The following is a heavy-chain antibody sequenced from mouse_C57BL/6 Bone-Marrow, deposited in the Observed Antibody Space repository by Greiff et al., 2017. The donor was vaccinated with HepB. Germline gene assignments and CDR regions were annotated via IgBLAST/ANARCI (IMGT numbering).Heavy chain of an antibody. CDR2: SRNKANDYTT. CDR1: GFTFSDFY. J-gene: IGHJ1*03. Sequence: EVHLVESGGGLVQSGRSLRLSGATSGFTFSDFYMEWVRQAPGKGLEWIAASRNKANDYTTEYSASVKGRFIVSRDTSQSILYLQMNALRAEDTAIYYCARDASYWYFDVWGTGTTVTVSS. V-gene: IGHV7-1*01. CDR3: ARDASYWYFDV.